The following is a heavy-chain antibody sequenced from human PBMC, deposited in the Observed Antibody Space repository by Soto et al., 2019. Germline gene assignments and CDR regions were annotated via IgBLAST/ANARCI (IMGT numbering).Heavy chain of an antibody. CDR1: GYTFTSYA. CDR2: INAGNGNT. J-gene: IGHJ3*01. V-gene: IGHV1-3*01. CDR3: ARLAYYYDSSGSPEP. D-gene: IGHD3-22*01. Sequence: ASVKVSCKASGYTFTSYAMHWVRQAPGQRLEWMGWINAGNGNTKYSQKFQGRVTITSDTSASTAYMELSSLRSEDTAVYYCARLAYYYDSSGSPEPWGQGTMVTVSS.